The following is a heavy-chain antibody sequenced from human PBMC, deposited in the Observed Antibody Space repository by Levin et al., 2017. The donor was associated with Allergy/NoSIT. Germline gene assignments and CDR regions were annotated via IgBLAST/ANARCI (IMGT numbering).Heavy chain of an antibody. CDR3: TTIVPILYGMDV. D-gene: IGHD2-15*01. J-gene: IGHJ6*02. CDR1: GFTFSNAW. Sequence: GGSLRLSCAASGFTFSNAWMSWVRQAPGKGLEWVGRIKSKTDGGTTDYAAPVKGRFTISRDDSKNTLYLQMNSLKTEDTAVYYCTTIVPILYGMDVWGQGTTVTVSS. V-gene: IGHV3-15*01. CDR2: IKSKTDGGTT.